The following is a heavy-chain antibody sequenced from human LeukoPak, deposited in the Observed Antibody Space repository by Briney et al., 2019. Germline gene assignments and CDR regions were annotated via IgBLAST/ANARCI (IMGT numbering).Heavy chain of an antibody. CDR2: ISSSGSTI. CDR1: GFTFSDYN. Sequence: GGSLRLSCAASGFTFSDYNMRWIRQAPGKGLEWVSYISSSGSTIYYADSVKGRFTISRDNAKNSLYLQMNSLRAEDTAVYYCARDSLSVGATLDYWGQGTLVTVSS. V-gene: IGHV3-11*04. J-gene: IGHJ4*02. CDR3: ARDSLSVGATLDY. D-gene: IGHD1-26*01.